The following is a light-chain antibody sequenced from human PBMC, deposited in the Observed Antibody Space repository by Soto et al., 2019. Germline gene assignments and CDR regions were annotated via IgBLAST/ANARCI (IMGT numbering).Light chain of an antibody. J-gene: IGKJ1*01. V-gene: IGKV3-20*01. CDR3: QQYGGSPDT. CDR2: GAS. Sequence: EIVLTQSPGTLSFSPGERATLSCRSSQSVSSSYLAWYQQKPGQAPRRLIYGASSRATGIPDRFSGSGSGTDFTLTISRLEPEDFAVYYCQQYGGSPDTFGQGNKGDNK. CDR1: QSVSSSY.